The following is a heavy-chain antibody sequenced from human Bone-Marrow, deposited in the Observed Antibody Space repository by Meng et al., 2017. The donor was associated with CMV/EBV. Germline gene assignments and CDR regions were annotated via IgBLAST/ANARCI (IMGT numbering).Heavy chain of an antibody. D-gene: IGHD2-2*01. J-gene: IGHJ6*02. CDR1: GYTFTSYG. CDR2: ISAYNGNT. CDR3: ARDRYQLLSWVDYYYYYGMDV. Sequence: ASVKVSCKASGYTFTSYGISWVRQAPGQGLEWMGWISAYNGNTNYAQKLQGRVTMTTDTSTSTAYMELRSLRSDDTAVYYCARDRYQLLSWVDYYYYYGMDVWGQGNRVTVTS. V-gene: IGHV1-18*01.